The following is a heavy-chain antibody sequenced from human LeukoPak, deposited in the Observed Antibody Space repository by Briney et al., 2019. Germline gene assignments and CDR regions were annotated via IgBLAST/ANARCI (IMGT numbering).Heavy chain of an antibody. D-gene: IGHD2-2*02. CDR2: IYPVDSET. V-gene: IGHV5-51*01. CDR1: GYTYTKSW. CDR3: ARQGCTTTSCHTIDY. J-gene: IGHJ4*02. Sequence: GESLKISCKGSGYTYTKSWIAWVRQMPGKGLELMGIIYPVDSETGYSPSFQGQVTISVDKSISTAYLQWSSLKASDTAMYYCARQGCTTTSCHTIDYWGQGTLVTVSS.